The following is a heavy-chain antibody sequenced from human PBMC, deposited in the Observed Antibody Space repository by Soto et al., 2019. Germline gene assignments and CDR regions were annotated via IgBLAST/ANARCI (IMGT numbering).Heavy chain of an antibody. D-gene: IGHD5-18*01. J-gene: IGHJ4*02. V-gene: IGHV4-34*01. Sequence: PSETLSLTCAVYGGSFSCYYWSWIRQPPGKGLEWIGEINHSGSTNYNPSLKSRVTISVDTSKNQFSLKLSSVTAADTAVYYCARVADTAMVTNWGQGTLVTVSS. CDR3: ARVADTAMVTN. CDR2: INHSGST. CDR1: GGSFSCYY.